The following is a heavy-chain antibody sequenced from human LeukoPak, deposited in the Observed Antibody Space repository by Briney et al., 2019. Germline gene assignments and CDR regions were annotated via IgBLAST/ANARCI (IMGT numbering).Heavy chain of an antibody. CDR3: ARGYHSSGYNWFDP. D-gene: IGHD3-22*01. CDR1: GGSFSGYY. Sequence: LETLSLTCAVYGGSFSGYYWSWIRQPPGKGLEWIGEINHSGSTNYNPSLKSRVTISVDTSKNQFSLKLSSVTAADTAVYYCARGYHSSGYNWFDPWGQGTLVTVSS. J-gene: IGHJ5*02. CDR2: INHSGST. V-gene: IGHV4-34*01.